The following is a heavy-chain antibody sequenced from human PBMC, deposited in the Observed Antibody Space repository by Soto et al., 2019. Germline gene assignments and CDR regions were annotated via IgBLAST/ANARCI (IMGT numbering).Heavy chain of an antibody. CDR3: ARDQAYTTVTTNFDS. CDR1: GFTFSSYG. V-gene: IGHV3-33*01. CDR2: IWYDGSNK. J-gene: IGHJ4*02. Sequence: QVQLVESGGGVVQPGRSLRLSCAASGFTFSSYGMQWVRQAPGKGLEWVAVIWYDGSNKYYADSVKGRFTVSRDNSKNTLYLQMNSLGAEDTAVYYCARDQAYTTVTTNFDSWGQGTLVTVSS. D-gene: IGHD4-17*01.